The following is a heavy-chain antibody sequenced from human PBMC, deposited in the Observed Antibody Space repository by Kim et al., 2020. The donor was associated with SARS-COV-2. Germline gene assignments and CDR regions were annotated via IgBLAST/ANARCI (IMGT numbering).Heavy chain of an antibody. CDR1: GGSFSGYY. J-gene: IGHJ5*02. CDR3: ARELVVPAARLYNWFDP. CDR2: INHSGST. Sequence: SETLSLTCAVYGGSFSGYYWSWIRQPPGKGLEWIGEINHSGSTNYNPSLKSRVTISVDTSKNQFSLKLSSVTAADTAVYYCARELVVPAARLYNWFDPWGQGTLVTVSS. D-gene: IGHD2-2*01. V-gene: IGHV4-34*01.